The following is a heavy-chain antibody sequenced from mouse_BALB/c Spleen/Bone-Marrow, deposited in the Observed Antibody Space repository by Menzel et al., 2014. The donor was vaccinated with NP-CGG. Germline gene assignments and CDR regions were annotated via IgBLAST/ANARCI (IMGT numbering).Heavy chain of an antibody. J-gene: IGHJ4*01. D-gene: IGHD1-1*02. Sequence: VQLQQSGAELVRSGASVKLSCTASGFNIKDYYIHWVKQRPEQGLEWIGWIDPENGDTEYAPKFQGKATMTADTSSNTAYLQLSSLTSVDTAVYYCSDGSFYALDYWGQGTSVTVSS. V-gene: IGHV14-4*02. CDR3: SDGSFYALDY. CDR1: GFNIKDYY. CDR2: IDPENGDT.